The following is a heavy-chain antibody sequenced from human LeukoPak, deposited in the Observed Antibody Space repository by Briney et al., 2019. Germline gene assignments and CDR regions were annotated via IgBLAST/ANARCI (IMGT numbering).Heavy chain of an antibody. CDR1: TFTFSSYA. CDR3: ARGPSARFFGVAKGAFDI. CDR2: ISSDGSNK. J-gene: IGHJ3*02. Sequence: GRSLRLSCAASTFTFSSYAMHWVRQAPGKGLEWVTVISSDGSNKCYADSVKGRFTISRDNSKNTLDLQMNSLRAEDTAVYYCARGPSARFFGVAKGAFDIWGQGTMVTVSS. V-gene: IGHV3-30*04. D-gene: IGHD3-3*01.